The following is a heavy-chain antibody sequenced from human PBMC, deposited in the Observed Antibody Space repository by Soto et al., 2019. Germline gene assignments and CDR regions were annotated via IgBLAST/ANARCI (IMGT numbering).Heavy chain of an antibody. CDR3: ARNTADFGVVITPNWFDP. CDR2: IYTSGST. V-gene: IGHV4-4*07. CDR1: GGSISSYY. J-gene: IGHJ5*02. Sequence: SETLSLTCTVSGGSISSYYWSWIRQPAGKGLEWIGRIYTSGSTNYNPSLKGRVTMSVDTSKNQFSLKLSSVTAADTAVYYCARNTADFGVVITPNWFDPWGQGTLVTVSS. D-gene: IGHD3-3*01.